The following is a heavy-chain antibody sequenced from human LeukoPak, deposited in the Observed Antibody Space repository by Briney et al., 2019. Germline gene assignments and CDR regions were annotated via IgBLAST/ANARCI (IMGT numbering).Heavy chain of an antibody. Sequence: PGGSLRLSCAASGFTFSSYEMHWVRHAPGPGQEWGSYFGGSGSSIYYADSVQDQFTISRGDAKNTLYLPVGDLSDEDPAVCYRARENDYGDRPFDYWGQGTLVTVSS. V-gene: IGHV3-48*03. D-gene: IGHD4-17*01. J-gene: IGHJ4*02. CDR1: GFTFSSYE. CDR3: ARENDYGDRPFDY. CDR2: FGGSGSSI.